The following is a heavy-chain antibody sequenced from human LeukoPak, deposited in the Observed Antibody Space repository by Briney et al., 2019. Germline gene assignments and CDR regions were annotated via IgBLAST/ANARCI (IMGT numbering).Heavy chain of an antibody. V-gene: IGHV1-3*01. CDR1: GYTFTSYA. D-gene: IGHD6-13*01. Sequence: ASVNVSCKASGYTFTSYAMHWVRQAPGQRLEWMGWINAGNGNTKYSQKFQGRVTITRDTSASTAYMELSSLRSEDTAVYYCARGIAAAGDAFDIWGQGTMVTVSS. CDR3: ARGIAAAGDAFDI. CDR2: INAGNGNT. J-gene: IGHJ3*02.